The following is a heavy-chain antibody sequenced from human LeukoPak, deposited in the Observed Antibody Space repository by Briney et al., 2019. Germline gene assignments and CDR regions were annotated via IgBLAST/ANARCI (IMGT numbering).Heavy chain of an antibody. CDR3: AKVKYYYDSSGYYAWDY. Sequence: GGSLRLSCAASGFTFSSYAMSWVRQAPGKGLEWVSAISGSGGSTYYADSVKGRFTISRDNSKNTLYLQMNSLRAEDTAVYYCAKVKYYYDSSGYYAWDYWGQGTLVTVSS. CDR1: GFTFSSYA. D-gene: IGHD3-22*01. CDR2: ISGSGGST. J-gene: IGHJ4*02. V-gene: IGHV3-23*01.